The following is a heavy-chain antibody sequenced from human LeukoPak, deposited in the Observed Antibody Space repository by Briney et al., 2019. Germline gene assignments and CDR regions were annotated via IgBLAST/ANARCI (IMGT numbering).Heavy chain of an antibody. CDR1: GFTFSSYE. J-gene: IGHJ4*02. Sequence: PGGSLRLSCAASGFTFSSYEMNWVRQAPGKGLEWVSYISSSGGTIYYADSVKGRFTISRDNAKNSLYLQMNSLEADDTAVYYCARDRQWLDHWGQGTLVTVSS. D-gene: IGHD6-19*01. CDR2: ISSSGGTI. CDR3: ARDRQWLDH. V-gene: IGHV3-48*03.